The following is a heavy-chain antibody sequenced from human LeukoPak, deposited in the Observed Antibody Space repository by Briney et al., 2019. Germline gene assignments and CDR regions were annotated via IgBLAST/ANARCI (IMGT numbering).Heavy chain of an antibody. J-gene: IGHJ5*02. CDR3: ARDRYYDSSSYPNWFDP. CDR1: GGTFSSYE. V-gene: IGHV1-69*06. Sequence: SVKVSCKASGGTFSSYEISWVRQAPGQGLEWMGGIIPMFGTAKYAQKFQGRVTITADKSTSTAYMELSSLRSEDTAVCYCARDRYYDSSSYPNWFDPWGQGTLVTVSS. CDR2: IIPMFGTA. D-gene: IGHD3-22*01.